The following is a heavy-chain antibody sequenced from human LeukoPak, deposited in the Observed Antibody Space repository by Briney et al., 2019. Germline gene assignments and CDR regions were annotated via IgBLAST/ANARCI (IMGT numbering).Heavy chain of an antibody. V-gene: IGHV4-59*01. CDR3: ATCSSTSCYSGYYYYMDV. D-gene: IGHD2-2*02. J-gene: IGHJ6*03. Sequence: SETLSLTCTVSGGSISSYYWSWIRQPPGKGLEWIGYIYYSGSTNYNPSLKSRVTISVDTSKNQFSLKLSSVTAADTAVYYCATCSSTSCYSGYYYYMDVWGKGTTVTISS. CDR2: IYYSGST. CDR1: GGSISSYY.